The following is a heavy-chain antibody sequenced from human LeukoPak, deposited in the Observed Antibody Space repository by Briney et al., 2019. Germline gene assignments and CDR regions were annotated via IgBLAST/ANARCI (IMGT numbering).Heavy chain of an antibody. Sequence: PGGSLRLSCAASGFTFSSYAMSWVRQAPGKGLEWVSAISGSGGSTYYADSVKGRFTISRDNSKNTLYLQMNSLRAEDTAVYYCAKDHIVVPAAIPIYWGQGTLVTVSS. J-gene: IGHJ4*02. V-gene: IGHV3-23*01. D-gene: IGHD2-2*01. CDR1: GFTFSSYA. CDR3: AKDHIVVPAAIPIY. CDR2: ISGSGGST.